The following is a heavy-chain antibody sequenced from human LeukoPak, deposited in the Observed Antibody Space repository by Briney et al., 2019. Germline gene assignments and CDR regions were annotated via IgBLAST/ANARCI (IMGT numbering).Heavy chain of an antibody. D-gene: IGHD2-15*01. J-gene: IGHJ5*02. CDR1: DDSISSGNYY. V-gene: IGHV4-31*03. CDR2: IYYSGST. Sequence: PSETLSLTCTVSDDSISSGNYYWSWIRQHPGKGLEWIGYIYYSGSTYYNPSLKSRVTISMDTSKNQFSLKLNSVSAADTAVYYCAREYRGYCSGGSCYGWFDPWGQGTLVTVSS. CDR3: AREYRGYCSGGSCYGWFDP.